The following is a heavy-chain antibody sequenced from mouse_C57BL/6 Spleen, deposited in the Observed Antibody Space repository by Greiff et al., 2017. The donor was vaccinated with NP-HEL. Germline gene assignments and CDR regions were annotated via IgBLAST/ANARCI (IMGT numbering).Heavy chain of an antibody. CDR1: GFTFSDYG. CDR3: ARDYGSLAGYFDV. Sequence: EVHLVESGGGLVKPGGSLKLSCAASGFTFSDYGMHWVRQAPEKGLEWVAYISSGSSTIYYADTVKGRFTISRDNAKNTLFLQMTSLRSEDTAMYYCARDYGSLAGYFDVWGTGTTVTVSS. J-gene: IGHJ1*03. V-gene: IGHV5-17*01. D-gene: IGHD1-1*01. CDR2: ISSGSSTI.